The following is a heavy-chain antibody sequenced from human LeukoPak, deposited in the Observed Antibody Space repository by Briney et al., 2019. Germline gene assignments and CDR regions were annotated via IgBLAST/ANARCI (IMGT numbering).Heavy chain of an antibody. CDR2: ITVYNGNT. Sequence: ASVKVSCKASGYTFTGYYMHWVRQAPGQGLEWMGWITVYNGNTKYAHKYQDRVTMTTDTSTSTAYMDLRSLRSDDTAVYYCARDRGYEQQRWFDLWGQGTLVTVSS. D-gene: IGHD6-13*01. CDR3: ARDRGYEQQRWFDL. J-gene: IGHJ5*01. V-gene: IGHV1-18*04. CDR1: GYTFTGYY.